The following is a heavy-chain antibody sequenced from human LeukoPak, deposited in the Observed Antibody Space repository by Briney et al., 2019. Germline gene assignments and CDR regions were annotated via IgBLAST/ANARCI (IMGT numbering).Heavy chain of an antibody. CDR3: ARGYSYGLAPLDY. D-gene: IGHD5-18*01. J-gene: IGHJ4*02. CDR2: IKQDGSEE. V-gene: IGHV3-7*01. CDR1: AFTFTNYW. Sequence: GRSLSLSCVVSAFTFTNYWMRWVRQVAGKGLEWVANIKQDGSEELYADSVRGRYTISRDNAKNSLYLQMNSLRAEDTAVYHCARGYSYGLAPLDYWGQGTLVSVSS.